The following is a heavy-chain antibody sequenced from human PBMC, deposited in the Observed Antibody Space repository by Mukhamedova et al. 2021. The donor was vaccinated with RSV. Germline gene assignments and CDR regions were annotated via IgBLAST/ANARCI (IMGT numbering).Heavy chain of an antibody. Sequence: VSTQSTWGSYIYFADSVKGRFTISRDNAKDSLYLQMNSLRAEDTAAYYCARDPIVVVPATIGYMDVWGKGTTVTVSS. CDR2: QSTWGSYI. CDR3: ARDPIVVVPATIGYMDV. V-gene: IGHV3-21*01. D-gene: IGHD2-2*01. J-gene: IGHJ6*03.